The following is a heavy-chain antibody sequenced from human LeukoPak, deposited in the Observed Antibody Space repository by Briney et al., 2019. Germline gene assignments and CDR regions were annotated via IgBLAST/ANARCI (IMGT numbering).Heavy chain of an antibody. D-gene: IGHD5-24*01. V-gene: IGHV3-48*04. J-gene: IGHJ4*02. CDR3: VRVKGGWLGEKTYDY. CDR1: GFTFSSYW. Sequence: GGSLRLSCAASGFTFSSYWMSWVRQAPGKGLEWLAYISTSASSIDYADSVKGRFTVSRDNGKNSLFLQMNSLRAEDTAIYYCVRVKGGWLGEKTYDYLGQGTLVTVSP. CDR2: ISTSASSI.